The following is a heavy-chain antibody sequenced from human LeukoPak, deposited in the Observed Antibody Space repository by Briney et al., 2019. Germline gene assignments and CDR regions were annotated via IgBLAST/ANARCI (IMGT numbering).Heavy chain of an antibody. D-gene: IGHD6-13*01. J-gene: IGHJ4*02. CDR3: ARGQRAAAGTGYFDY. V-gene: IGHV3-21*01. CDR1: GFTFSSYS. Sequence: GGSLRLSCAASGFTFSSYSMNWVRQAPGKGLEWGSSISSSSSYIYYADSVKGRFTISRHNAKNSLYLHMNSLRAEDTAVYSCARGQRAAAGTGYFDYWGQGTLVTVSS. CDR2: ISSSSSYI.